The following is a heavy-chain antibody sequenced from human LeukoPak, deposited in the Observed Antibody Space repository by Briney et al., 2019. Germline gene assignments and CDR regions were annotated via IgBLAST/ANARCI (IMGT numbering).Heavy chain of an antibody. CDR2: IYYSGST. Sequence: SGTLSLTCAVSGRSISSSNWWGWIRQPPGKGLEWIWYIYYSGSTYYNPSLKSRVTMSVDTSKNQFSLKLSSVTAVDTAVYYCARNPITMVRGVIYWYFDLWGRGTLVTVSS. V-gene: IGHV4-28*01. CDR1: GRSISSSNW. D-gene: IGHD3-10*01. J-gene: IGHJ2*01. CDR3: ARNPITMVRGVIYWYFDL.